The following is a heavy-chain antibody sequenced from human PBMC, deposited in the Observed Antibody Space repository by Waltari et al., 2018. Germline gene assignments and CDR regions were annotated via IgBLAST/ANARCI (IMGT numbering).Heavy chain of an antibody. CDR2: IYYSGST. V-gene: IGHV4-59*01. D-gene: IGHD2-15*01. CDR1: GGSISSYY. Sequence: QVQLQESGPGLVKPSETLSLTCTVSGGSISSYYWSWIRQPPGKVLEWIGYIYYSGSTNYNPSLKSRVTISVDTSKNQFSLKLSSVTAADTAVYYCARALCSGGSCYHFDYWGQGTLVTVSS. J-gene: IGHJ4*02. CDR3: ARALCSGGSCYHFDY.